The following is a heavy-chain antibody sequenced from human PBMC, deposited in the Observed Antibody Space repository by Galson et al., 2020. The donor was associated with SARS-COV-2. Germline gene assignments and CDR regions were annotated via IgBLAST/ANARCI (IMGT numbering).Heavy chain of an antibody. CDR1: GNRFTNYW. CDR3: AKHDGFLSLGNY. J-gene: IGHJ4*02. D-gene: IGHD7-27*01. Sequence: HGESLKISCKDSGNRFTNYWISWVRQMPGKGLEGMGRIDPSDSYTDYSPAFQGHVTISFDKSITTAYLQWSGLKASDTAIYYWAKHDGFLSLGNYWGQGTLVTVSS. CDR2: IDPSDSYT. V-gene: IGHV5-10-1*01.